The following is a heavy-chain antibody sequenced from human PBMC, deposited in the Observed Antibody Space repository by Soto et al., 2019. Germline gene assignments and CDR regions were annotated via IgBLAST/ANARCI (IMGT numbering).Heavy chain of an antibody. J-gene: IGHJ6*04. Sequence: GVSLILSCSSSGFTFISYAIHWFRQAPVKGLEWVAVISYDGINKYYADSVKCRFTISRYNSKNTLYLQMNSLRAEDTAVYYCARGSGASSYYYGMEVWGKGNTVTVSS. V-gene: IGHV3-30-3*01. D-gene: IGHD2-2*01. CDR2: ISYDGINK. CDR3: ARGSGASSYYYGMEV. CDR1: GFTFISYA.